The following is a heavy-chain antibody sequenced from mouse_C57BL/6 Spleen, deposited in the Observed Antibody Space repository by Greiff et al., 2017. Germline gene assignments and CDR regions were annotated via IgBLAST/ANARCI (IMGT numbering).Heavy chain of an antibody. Sequence: VQLQQPGAELVKPGASVKMSCEASGYTFTSYWITWVKQRPGQGLEWIGDIYPGSGSTNYNEKFKSKATLTVDTSSSTAYMQLSSLTSEDSAVYYCARSPYYGSSFAYWGQGTLVTVSA. V-gene: IGHV1-55*01. J-gene: IGHJ3*01. CDR3: ARSPYYGSSFAY. D-gene: IGHD1-1*01. CDR2: IYPGSGST. CDR1: GYTFTSYW.